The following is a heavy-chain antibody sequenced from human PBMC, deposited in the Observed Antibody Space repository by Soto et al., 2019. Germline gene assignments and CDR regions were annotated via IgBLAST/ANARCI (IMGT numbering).Heavy chain of an antibody. CDR3: ARRTTVAKNWYFDL. CDR1: GGSVSSGSYY. J-gene: IGHJ2*01. D-gene: IGHD4-17*01. Sequence: QVQLQESGPGLVKPSETLSLTCTVSGGSVSSGSYYWSWIRQPPGKGLEWIGYIYYSGSTNYNPSLKRRVTISVDTSKNQFSLKLSSVTAADTAVYYCARRTTVAKNWYFDLWGRGTLVTVSS. CDR2: IYYSGST. V-gene: IGHV4-61*01.